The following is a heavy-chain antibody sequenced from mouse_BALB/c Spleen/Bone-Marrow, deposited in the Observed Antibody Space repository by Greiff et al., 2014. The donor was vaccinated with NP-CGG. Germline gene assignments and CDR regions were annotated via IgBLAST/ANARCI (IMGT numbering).Heavy chain of an antibody. J-gene: IGHJ3*01. CDR3: ANIYYGDYGWFSY. CDR1: GYTFTDYW. Sequence: QVQLKQSGAELVMPGASVKMSCKASGYTFTDYWIHWVKQRPGQGLEWIGAIDTSYTYTTYNQKFKGKATLTVDASSSTAYIQLSSLTSEDSAVYYCANIYYGDYGWFSYWGQGDSGHCLC. CDR2: IDTSYTYT. V-gene: IGHV1-69*01. D-gene: IGHD2-13*01.